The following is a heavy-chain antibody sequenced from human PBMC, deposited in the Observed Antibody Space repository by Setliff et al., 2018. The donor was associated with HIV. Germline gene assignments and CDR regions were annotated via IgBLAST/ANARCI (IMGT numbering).Heavy chain of an antibody. J-gene: IGHJ4*02. CDR3: SRGTFGGVIAQYYFDY. V-gene: IGHV4-39*01. Sequence: PSETLSLTCTVSGDSVNDRSYFWGWIRQPPGKGLEWIGSIYYGGSTSYSSSLKSRVTISVDTSKNQFSLKLSSATAADTAVYYCSRGTFGGVIAQYYFDYWGQGTLVTVSS. CDR2: IYYGGST. D-gene: IGHD3-16*02. CDR1: GDSVNDRSYF.